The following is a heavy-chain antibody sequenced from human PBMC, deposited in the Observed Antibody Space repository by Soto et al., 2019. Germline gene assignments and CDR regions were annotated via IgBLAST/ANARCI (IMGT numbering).Heavy chain of an antibody. CDR2: IRSKAYGGTT. CDR3: TRDLSVLRYFDRLSMGYCYYGMDV. V-gene: IGHV3-49*03. CDR1: GFTFGDYA. J-gene: IGHJ6*02. D-gene: IGHD3-9*01. Sequence: LRLSCTASGFTFGDYAMSWFRQAPGKGLEWVGFIRSKAYGGTTEYAASVKGRFTISRDDSKSIAYLQMNSLKTEDTAVYYCTRDLSVLRYFDRLSMGYCYYGMDVWGQGTTVTVSS.